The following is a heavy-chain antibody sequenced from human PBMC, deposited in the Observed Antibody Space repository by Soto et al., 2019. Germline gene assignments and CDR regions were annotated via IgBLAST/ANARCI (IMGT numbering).Heavy chain of an antibody. CDR3: AREIIPLTTDWYFDL. CDR1: GGSISGGGYY. D-gene: IGHD4-17*01. Sequence: QVHLQESGPGLVKPSETLSLTCTVSGGSISGGGYYWSWIRQPPGKGLEWIGYTYDSGSTYYNPSLKSRIRISVDTSKNQFSLRLTSVTDADTAVYYCAREIIPLTTDWYFDLWGRGTLVTVSS. V-gene: IGHV4-30-4*01. CDR2: TYDSGST. J-gene: IGHJ2*01.